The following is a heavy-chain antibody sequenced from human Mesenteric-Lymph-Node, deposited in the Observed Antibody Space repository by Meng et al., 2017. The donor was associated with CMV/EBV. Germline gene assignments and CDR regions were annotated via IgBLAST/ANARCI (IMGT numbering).Heavy chain of an antibody. CDR1: GFTLSSYA. Sequence: GGSLRLSCAASGFTLSSYAMHWVRQAPGKGLEWVAVISYDGSNKYYADSVKGRFTISRDNSKNTLYLQMNSLRAEDTAVYYCARELGGYDAFDIWGQGTMVTVSS. V-gene: IGHV3-30-3*01. D-gene: IGHD3-16*01. CDR3: ARELGGYDAFDI. J-gene: IGHJ3*02. CDR2: ISYDGSNK.